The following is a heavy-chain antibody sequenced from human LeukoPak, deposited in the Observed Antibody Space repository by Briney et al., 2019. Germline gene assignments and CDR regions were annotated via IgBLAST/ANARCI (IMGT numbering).Heavy chain of an antibody. CDR2: IWYDGSNK. Sequence: GRSLRLSCAASGFTFSSYGMHWVRQAPGKGLEWVAVIWYDGSNKYYADSVKGRFTISRDNSKNTLYLQMNSLRAEDTAVYYCARDRKTATPRSGLGYWGQGTLVTVSS. V-gene: IGHV3-33*01. J-gene: IGHJ4*02. D-gene: IGHD5-24*01. CDR3: ARDRKTATPRSGLGY. CDR1: GFTFSSYG.